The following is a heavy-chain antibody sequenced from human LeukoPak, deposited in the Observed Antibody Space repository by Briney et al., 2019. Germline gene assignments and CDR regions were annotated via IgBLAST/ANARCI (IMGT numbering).Heavy chain of an antibody. V-gene: IGHV3-7*01. Sequence: PGGSLRLSCAASGFTFSSYWMSWVRQASGKGLEWVANIKQDGSEKYYVDSVKGRFTISRDNAKNSLYLQMNSLRAEDTAVYYCARLRGYSSGWPLDYWGQGTLVTVSS. CDR1: GFTFSSYW. CDR2: IKQDGSEK. J-gene: IGHJ4*02. CDR3: ARLRGYSSGWPLDY. D-gene: IGHD6-19*01.